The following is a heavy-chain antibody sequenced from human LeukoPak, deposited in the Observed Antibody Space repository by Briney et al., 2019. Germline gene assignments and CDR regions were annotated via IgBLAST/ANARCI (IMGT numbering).Heavy chain of an antibody. D-gene: IGHD6-19*01. Sequence: PGGSLRLSSAASGFTFSTYWMSWVRQAPGKGLEWVANIKQDGSEKYYVDSVKGRFTISRDNAKNSLYLQMNSLRAEDTAVYYCARRAVAASVPFDYWGQGTLVTVSS. CDR3: ARRAVAASVPFDY. V-gene: IGHV3-7*01. J-gene: IGHJ4*02. CDR2: IKQDGSEK. CDR1: GFTFSTYW.